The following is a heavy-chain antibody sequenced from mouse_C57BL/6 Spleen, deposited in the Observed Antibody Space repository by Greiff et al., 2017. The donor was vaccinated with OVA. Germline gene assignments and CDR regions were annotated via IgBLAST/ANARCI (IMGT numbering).Heavy chain of an antibody. CDR1: GYTFTSYW. Sequence: VQLQQSGAELVKPGASVKMSCKASGYTFTSYWITWVKQRPGQGLEWIGDIYPGSGSTNYNEKFKSKATLTVDTSSSTAYMQLSSLTSEDSAVYYCASDYYGSRYWYFDVWGTGTTVTVSS. CDR2: IYPGSGST. J-gene: IGHJ1*03. D-gene: IGHD1-1*01. V-gene: IGHV1-55*01. CDR3: ASDYYGSRYWYFDV.